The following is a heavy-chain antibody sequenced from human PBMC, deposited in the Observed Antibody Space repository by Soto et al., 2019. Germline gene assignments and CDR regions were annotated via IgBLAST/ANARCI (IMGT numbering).Heavy chain of an antibody. Sequence: QVQLVQSGAEVKKPGASVRVSCKASGYPFSTYDISWVRQATGQGLEWLGWMNPNSGNTGYAQKFQGRVTMTRDTSISTAYMEMSNLRSEDTAMYYCARTLSGYYSYWGQGTLVTVSS. CDR1: GYPFSTYD. D-gene: IGHD5-12*01. CDR3: ARTLSGYYSY. V-gene: IGHV1-8*01. CDR2: MNPNSGNT. J-gene: IGHJ4*02.